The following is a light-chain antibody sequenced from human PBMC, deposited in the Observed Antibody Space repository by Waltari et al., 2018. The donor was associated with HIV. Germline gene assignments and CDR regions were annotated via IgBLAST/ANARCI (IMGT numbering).Light chain of an antibody. CDR1: SSNIRSTT. J-gene: IGLJ2*01. CDR3: AASLDSMDGIV. CDR2: HNT. Sequence: QSVLTHPPSASATPGQTVTFSWPGSSSNIRSTTVTSYQQLPGTTPKLLTYHNTERPSVGRDRSLVCKSGTQASLTTSGCQSEDEDDYYCAASLDSMDGIVFGGGTKVTVL. V-gene: IGLV1-44*01.